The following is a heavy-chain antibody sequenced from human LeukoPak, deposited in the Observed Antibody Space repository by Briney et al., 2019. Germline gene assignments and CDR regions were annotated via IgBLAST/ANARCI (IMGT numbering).Heavy chain of an antibody. J-gene: IGHJ4*02. V-gene: IGHV3-7*03. CDR1: GFTFSCYW. CDR3: ARRYFDY. CDR2: IRQDGSEK. Sequence: GGPLRLSCAASGFTFSCYWMSWVRQAPGKGLEWVANIRQDGSEKYYVDSVKVRFTISRDNAKNSLYLQMNSLRAEDTAVYYCARRYFDYWGQGTLVTVSS.